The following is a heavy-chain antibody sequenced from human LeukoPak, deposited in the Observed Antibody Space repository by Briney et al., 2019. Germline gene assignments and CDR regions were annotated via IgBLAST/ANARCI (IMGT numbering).Heavy chain of an antibody. J-gene: IGHJ4*02. CDR3: AKDGSYFQFFDY. CDR1: GFTFSDYY. Sequence: GGSLRLSCAASGFTFSDYYMSWIRQAPGKGLEWVSYISSSSSYTNYADSVKGRFTISRDNAKNSLYLQMNSLRAEDTAVYYCAKDGSYFQFFDYWGQGTLVTVSS. V-gene: IGHV3-11*05. D-gene: IGHD1-26*01. CDR2: ISSSSSYT.